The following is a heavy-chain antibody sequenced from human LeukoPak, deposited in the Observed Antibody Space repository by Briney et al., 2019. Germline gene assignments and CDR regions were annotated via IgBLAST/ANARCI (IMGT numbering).Heavy chain of an antibody. D-gene: IGHD1-26*01. V-gene: IGHV4-4*07. CDR3: ARDLGGIYFDY. Sequence: SETLSLTCTVSGGSINFYYWSWIRQPAEKGLEWIGRIYSTGSTNYSPSLKSRVTMSVDKSKNQFSLNLSSVTAADTAVYYCARDLGGIYFDYWGQGTLVTVSS. J-gene: IGHJ4*01. CDR1: GGSINFYY. CDR2: IYSTGST.